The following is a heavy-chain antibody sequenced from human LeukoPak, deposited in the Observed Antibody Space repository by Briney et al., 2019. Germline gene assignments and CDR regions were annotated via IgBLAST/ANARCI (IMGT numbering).Heavy chain of an antibody. J-gene: IGHJ4*02. D-gene: IGHD6-13*01. V-gene: IGHV3-21*01. CDR1: GFTFSSYS. Sequence: PGGSLRLSCAASGFTFSSYSLNWVRQAPGKGLEWVSSISSSSSYIYYADSVKGRFTISRDNAKNSLYLQMNSLRAEDTAVYYCARAARSWTPFDYWGQGTLVTVSS. CDR2: ISSSSSYI. CDR3: ARAARSWTPFDY.